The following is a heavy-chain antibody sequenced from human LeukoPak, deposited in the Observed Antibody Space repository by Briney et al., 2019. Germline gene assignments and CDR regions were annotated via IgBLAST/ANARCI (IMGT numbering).Heavy chain of an antibody. V-gene: IGHV1-2*02. CDR3: ARSPARYCSSTSCSFDP. CDR2: INPNSGGT. CDR1: GYTFTGYY. D-gene: IGHD2-2*01. Sequence: ASVKVSCKASGYTFTGYYMHWVRQAPGQGLEWMGWINPNSGGTNYAQKFQGRITMTRDTSISTAYMELSRLRSDDAAVYYCARSPARYCSSTSCSFDPWGQGTLSPSPQ. J-gene: IGHJ5*02.